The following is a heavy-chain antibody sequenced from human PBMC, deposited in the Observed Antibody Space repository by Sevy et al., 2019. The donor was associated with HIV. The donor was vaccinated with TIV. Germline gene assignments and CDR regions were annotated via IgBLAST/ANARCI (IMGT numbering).Heavy chain of an antibody. CDR1: GYTFTSYG. V-gene: IGHV1-18*01. D-gene: IGHD3-3*01. Sequence: ASVKVSCKASGYTFTSYGISWVRQAPGQGLEWMGWISAYNGNTNYAQKLQGRVTMTIDTSTSTAYKELRSLRSDDTAVYYCATVRFLDSTYYYGMDVWGQGTTVTVSS. J-gene: IGHJ6*02. CDR2: ISAYNGNT. CDR3: ATVRFLDSTYYYGMDV.